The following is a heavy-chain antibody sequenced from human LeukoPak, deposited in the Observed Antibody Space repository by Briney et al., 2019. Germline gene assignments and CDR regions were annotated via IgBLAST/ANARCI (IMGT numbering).Heavy chain of an antibody. Sequence: GGSLRLSCAASGFTFSNFAMSWVRQAPGMGLEWISVISAGGSSIFYADSVKGRFSISRDNSKNTLSLQMNSLRAEDTAVYYCAKDRTGAYRIFDYWGQGTLVTVSS. CDR3: AKDRTGAYRIFDY. V-gene: IGHV3-23*01. J-gene: IGHJ4*02. D-gene: IGHD4-17*01. CDR2: ISAGGSSI. CDR1: GFTFSNFA.